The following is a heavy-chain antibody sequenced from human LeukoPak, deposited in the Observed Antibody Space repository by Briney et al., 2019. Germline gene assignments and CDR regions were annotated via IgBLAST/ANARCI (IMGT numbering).Heavy chain of an antibody. D-gene: IGHD1-26*01. CDR2: IKQDGSEK. J-gene: IGHJ4*02. Sequence: GGSLRLSCAASGFTFSSYGMHWVRQAPGKGLEWVANIKQDGSEKYYVDSVKGRFTISRDNAKNSLYLQMNSLRAEDTAVYYCARGGGSYRYWGQGTLVTVSS. V-gene: IGHV3-7*04. CDR3: ARGGGSYRY. CDR1: GFTFSSYG.